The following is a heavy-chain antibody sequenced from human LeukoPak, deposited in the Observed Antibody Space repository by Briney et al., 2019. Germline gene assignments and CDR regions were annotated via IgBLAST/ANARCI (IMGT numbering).Heavy chain of an antibody. V-gene: IGHV3-7*01. Sequence: GGSLRLSCAASGFTFSSYWMSWVRQAPGKGLEWVANIKQDGSEKYYVDSVKGRFTISRDNAKNPLYLQMNSLRAEDTAVYYCARDHSIAVAGDYFDYWGQGTLVTVSS. CDR2: IKQDGSEK. CDR3: ARDHSIAVAGDYFDY. D-gene: IGHD6-19*01. J-gene: IGHJ4*02. CDR1: GFTFSSYW.